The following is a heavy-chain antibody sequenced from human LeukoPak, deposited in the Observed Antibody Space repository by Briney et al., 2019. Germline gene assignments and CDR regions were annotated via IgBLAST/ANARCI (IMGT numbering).Heavy chain of an antibody. D-gene: IGHD2-2*01. V-gene: IGHV1-69*01. CDR1: GATFISYA. Sequence: GSSVKVSCKAAGATFISYAISWVRQAPGQGLEWMGGIIPIFGTANYAQKFQGRGTITADESTSTAYMELSSLRSEDTAVYYCARGRASSTSPYAFDIWGQGTMVTVSS. J-gene: IGHJ3*02. CDR2: IIPIFGTA. CDR3: ARGRASSTSPYAFDI.